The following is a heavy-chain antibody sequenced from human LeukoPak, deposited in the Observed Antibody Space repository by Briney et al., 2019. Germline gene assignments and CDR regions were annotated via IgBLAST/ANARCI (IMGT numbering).Heavy chain of an antibody. V-gene: IGHV4-39*01. Sequence: PSETLSLTCTVSGGSISSSSYYWGWFRQPPGKGLEWIGNIYYSGSTYYNPFLKSRVTISVDTSKNQFSLKLSSVTAADTAVYYCARTKMEIDYWGQGTLVTVSS. D-gene: IGHD5-24*01. CDR2: IYYSGST. CDR3: ARTKMEIDY. J-gene: IGHJ4*02. CDR1: GGSISSSSYY.